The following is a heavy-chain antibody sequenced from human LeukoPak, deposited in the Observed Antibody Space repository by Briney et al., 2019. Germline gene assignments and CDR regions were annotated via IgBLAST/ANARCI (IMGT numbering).Heavy chain of an antibody. Sequence: SGGSLRLSCAASGFTFTSYVMTWVRQAPGKGLEWVSSISASGASIYYAGSVKGRFTISRDNSKNTLSLQMNSLRVEDTAVYYCAKESSPNWDDSDYWGQGTLVTVSS. CDR3: AKESSPNWDDSDY. CDR2: ISASGASI. V-gene: IGHV3-23*01. D-gene: IGHD6-13*01. J-gene: IGHJ4*02. CDR1: GFTFTSYV.